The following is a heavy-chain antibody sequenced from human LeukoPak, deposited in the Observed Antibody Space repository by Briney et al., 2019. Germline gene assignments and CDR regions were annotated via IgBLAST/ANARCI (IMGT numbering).Heavy chain of an antibody. CDR1: GLIFSDYA. D-gene: IGHD2-15*01. J-gene: IGHJ4*02. CDR2: ITSGFTP. Sequence: TVGYLRLYCPGSGLIFSDYAMSSFRQAPGIGLNLASGITSGFTPHYADSVKGRFTISRDNSKNTFHLQLNSLRAEDTAVYYCAKDYSDSRVADVFFEYWGQGTLVTVSS. V-gene: IGHV3-23*01. CDR3: AKDYSDSRVADVFFEY.